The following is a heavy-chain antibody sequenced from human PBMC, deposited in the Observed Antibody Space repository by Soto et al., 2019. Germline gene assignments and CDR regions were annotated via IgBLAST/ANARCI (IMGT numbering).Heavy chain of an antibody. CDR3: ARAGPHPFSSNFYYYGMDV. CDR1: GYTFAGYY. J-gene: IGHJ6*02. D-gene: IGHD6-19*01. CDR2: INPNSGGT. Sequence: ASVKVSCKASGYTFAGYYMHWVRQAPGQGLEWMGWINPNSGGTNYAQKFQGWVTMTRDTSISTAYMELSRLRSDDTAVYYCARAGPHPFSSNFYYYGMDVWGQGTTATVSS. V-gene: IGHV1-2*04.